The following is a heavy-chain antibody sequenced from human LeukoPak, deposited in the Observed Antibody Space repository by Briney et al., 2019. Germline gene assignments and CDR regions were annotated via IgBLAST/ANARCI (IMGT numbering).Heavy chain of an antibody. CDR3: VKRSPSGTFYFDY. Sequence: TGVSLRLSCAASGFTVSSNYMSWVRQAPGKGQEWVSSMSDSGGSTLYADSVKGRFTLSRDNSENTLSLQMNRLRAEDTAVYYCVKRSPSGTFYFDYWGQGTLVTVSS. CDR2: MSDSGGST. V-gene: IGHV3-23*01. D-gene: IGHD1-26*01. J-gene: IGHJ4*02. CDR1: GFTVSSNY.